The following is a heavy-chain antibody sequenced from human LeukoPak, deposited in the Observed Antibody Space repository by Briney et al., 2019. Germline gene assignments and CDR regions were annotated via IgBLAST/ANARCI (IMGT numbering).Heavy chain of an antibody. CDR3: ARGGADYVIGY. D-gene: IGHD4-17*01. CDR2: IGSSSSYT. CDR1: GFTFSDYY. J-gene: IGHJ4*02. V-gene: IGHV3-11*06. Sequence: GGSLRLSCAASGFTFSDYYMSWIRQAPGKGLEWILFIGSSSSYTNYADSVKGRFTISRDNTKNSLYLQMNNLRAEDTAVYYCARGGADYVIGYWGQGTLVTVSS.